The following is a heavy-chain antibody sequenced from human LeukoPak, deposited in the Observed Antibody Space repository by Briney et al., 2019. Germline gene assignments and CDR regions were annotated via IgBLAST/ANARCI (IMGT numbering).Heavy chain of an antibody. CDR3: ARLNYDFWSGVWEGYYMDV. CDR1: GLTFSSNS. V-gene: IGHV3-48*01. J-gene: IGHJ6*03. Sequence: PGGALRLSCEASGLTFSSNSMNWVRQAPGKGLEWVSYISYSSSTIYYADSVQGRFTISRDNAKNSLYLQVNSLRAEDTAVYYCARLNYDFWSGVWEGYYMDVWGKGTTVTVSS. CDR2: ISYSSSTI. D-gene: IGHD3-3*01.